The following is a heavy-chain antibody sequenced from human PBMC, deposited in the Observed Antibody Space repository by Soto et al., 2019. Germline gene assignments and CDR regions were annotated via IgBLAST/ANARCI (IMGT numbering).Heavy chain of an antibody. CDR1: GGSISSGGYY. CDR3: ERSSTSANYFDY. CDR2: IYYSGST. D-gene: IGHD2-2*01. Sequence: PSETLSLTCTVSGGSISSGGYYWGWIHQPPGKGLEWIGYIYYSGSTYYNPSLKSRVTISVDTSKNQFSLKLSSVTAADTAVYYCERSSTSANYFDYWGQGTLVTVSS. V-gene: IGHV4-31*03. J-gene: IGHJ4*02.